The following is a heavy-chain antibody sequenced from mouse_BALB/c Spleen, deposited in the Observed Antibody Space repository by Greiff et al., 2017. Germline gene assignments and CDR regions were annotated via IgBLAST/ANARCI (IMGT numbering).Heavy chain of an antibody. D-gene: IGHD2-4*01. V-gene: IGHV1S29*02. Sequence: EVHLVESGPELVKPGASVKISCKASGYTFTDYNMHWVKQSHGKSLEWIGYIYPYNGGTGYNQKFKSKATLTVDNSSSTAYMELRSLTSEDSAVYYCARFDDYDSFAYWGQGTLVTVSA. CDR1: GYTFTDYN. CDR3: ARFDDYDSFAY. J-gene: IGHJ3*01. CDR2: IYPYNGGT.